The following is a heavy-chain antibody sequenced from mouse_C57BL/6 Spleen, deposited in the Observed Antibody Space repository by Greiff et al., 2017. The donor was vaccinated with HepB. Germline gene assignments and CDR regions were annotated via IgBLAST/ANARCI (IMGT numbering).Heavy chain of an antibody. Sequence: QVQLQQSGPELVKPGASVKLSCKASGYTFTSYDINWVKQRPGQGLEWIGWIYPRDGSTKYNEKFKGKATLTVDTSSSTAYMELHSLTSEDSAVYFCTRGVNWDVGYFDYWGQGTTLTVSS. CDR1: GYTFTSYD. V-gene: IGHV1-85*01. J-gene: IGHJ2*01. D-gene: IGHD4-1*01. CDR3: TRGVNWDVGYFDY. CDR2: IYPRDGST.